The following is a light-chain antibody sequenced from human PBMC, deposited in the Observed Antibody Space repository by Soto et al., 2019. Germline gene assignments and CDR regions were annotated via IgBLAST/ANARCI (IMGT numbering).Light chain of an antibody. CDR2: GAS. Sequence: EIVLTQSPGTLSLSPGERATLSCRASQSVSSSYLAWYQQKPGQAPRLLIYGASSRATGIPDRFSGSGSGTDFTLTISRLDPEDFAVYYCQQYVSSHTFGQATNVEIK. J-gene: IGKJ1*01. CDR1: QSVSSSY. CDR3: QQYVSSHT. V-gene: IGKV3-20*01.